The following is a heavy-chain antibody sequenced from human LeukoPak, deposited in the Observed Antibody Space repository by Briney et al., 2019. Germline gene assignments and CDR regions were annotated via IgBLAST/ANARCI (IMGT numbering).Heavy chain of an antibody. J-gene: IGHJ4*02. D-gene: IGHD5-18*01. Sequence: SETLSLTCSVSGGAISSSDDYWGFVRQTPGKGLEWMGSIYYTGSSHYNPSLKSRVTISVDTSKNQFSLKLSSVTAADTAVYYCARRAPLPDTAMVTAWGQGTLVTVSS. V-gene: IGHV4-39*07. CDR1: GGAISSSDDY. CDR3: ARRAPLPDTAMVTA. CDR2: IYYTGSS.